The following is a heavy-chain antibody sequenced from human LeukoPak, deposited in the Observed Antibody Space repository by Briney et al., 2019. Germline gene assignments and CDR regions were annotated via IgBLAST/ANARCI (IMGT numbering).Heavy chain of an antibody. V-gene: IGHV3-74*01. CDR1: GFTFSSYW. J-gene: IGHJ6*02. D-gene: IGHD4-17*01. CDR2: INSDGSST. CDR3: ARDLSDYGDAYYYGMDV. Sequence: GGSLRLSCAASGFTFSSYWMHWVRQAPGKGLVWVSRINSDGSSTSYADSVKGRFTISRDNARNTLYLQMNSLRAEDTAVYYCARDLSDYGDAYYYGMDVWGQGTTVTVSS.